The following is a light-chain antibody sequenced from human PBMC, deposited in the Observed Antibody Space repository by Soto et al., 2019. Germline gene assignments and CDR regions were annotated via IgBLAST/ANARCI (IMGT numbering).Light chain of an antibody. J-gene: IGLJ2*01. V-gene: IGLV6-57*03. CDR1: SGSIADNY. CDR2: EDD. Sequence: NFMLTQPHSVSESTGETVTISCTRSSGSIADNYVQWYQQRPGSAPTIVIDEDDQRPSGVPDRFSGSTDSSSNSASLTISGLKTEDEADDYWQSYDTMVVFGGGTKLTVL. CDR3: QSYDTMVV.